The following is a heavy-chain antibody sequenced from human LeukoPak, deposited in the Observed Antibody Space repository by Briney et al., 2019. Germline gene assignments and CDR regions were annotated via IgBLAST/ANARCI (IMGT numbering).Heavy chain of an antibody. Sequence: SVTVSCKASGGTFSSYAISWVRQAPGQGLEWMGGIVPIFGSANYAQKFQGRVTITADESTTTAYMELTGLRSEDTAVYYCAKDGIVVVPAAMLYYMDVWGKGTTVTVSS. J-gene: IGHJ6*03. CDR1: GGTFSSYA. CDR3: AKDGIVVVPAAMLYYMDV. V-gene: IGHV1-69*13. CDR2: IVPIFGSA. D-gene: IGHD2-2*01.